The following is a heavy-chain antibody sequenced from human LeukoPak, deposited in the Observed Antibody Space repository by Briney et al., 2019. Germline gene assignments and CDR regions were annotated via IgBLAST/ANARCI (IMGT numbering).Heavy chain of an antibody. J-gene: IGHJ4*02. V-gene: IGHV4-59*01. CDR2: IYYSGST. CDR3: AGGGPPPWANQNYYGSGSYYISLPNY. D-gene: IGHD3-10*01. CDR1: GGSTSSYY. Sequence: SETLSLTCTVSGGSTSSYYWSWIRQPPGKGLEWIGYIYYSGSTNYNPSLKSRVTISVDTSKNQFSLKLSSVTAADTALYYLAGGGPPPWANQNYYGSGSYYISLPNYWGKGTLVTVSS.